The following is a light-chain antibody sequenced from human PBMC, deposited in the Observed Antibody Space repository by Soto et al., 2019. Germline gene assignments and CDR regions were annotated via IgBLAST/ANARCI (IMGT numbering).Light chain of an antibody. CDR3: QKYNIAPWT. CDR2: AAS. J-gene: IGKJ1*01. CDR1: QDIRTF. Sequence: DLQMTQFPSCLSASVGDRVTITCRASQDIRTFLAWYQQRPGKVPKLLIYAASTLQSGVPSRFSGSGSGTDFTLIISSLQPEDVATYYCQKYNIAPWTFGHGTRVEI. V-gene: IGKV1-27*01.